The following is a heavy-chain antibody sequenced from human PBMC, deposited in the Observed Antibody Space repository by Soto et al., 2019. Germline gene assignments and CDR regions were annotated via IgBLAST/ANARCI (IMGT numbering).Heavy chain of an antibody. CDR1: GGSITTYY. D-gene: IGHD3-3*01. CDR2: IYSGGST. CDR3: ARGWTEAASAY. V-gene: IGHV4-4*07. J-gene: IGHJ4*02. Sequence: SETLSLTCTVSGGSITTYYWSWIRQPAGKGLEWIGRIYSGGSTNYNPSLRSRVTVSVDMSKNQFSLKLSSVTAADTAVYYCARGWTEAASAYWGQGILVTVSS.